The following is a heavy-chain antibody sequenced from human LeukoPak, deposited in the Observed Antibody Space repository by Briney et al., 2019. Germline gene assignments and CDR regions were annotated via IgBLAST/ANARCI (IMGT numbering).Heavy chain of an antibody. CDR2: ISYDGSNK. CDR3: ARASSTSHYYYYGMDV. V-gene: IGHV3-30-3*01. Sequence: GGSLRLSCAASGFTFSNYAMHWVRQAPGKGLEWVAVISYDGSNKYYADSVKDRFTISRDNSKNTLYLQMNSLRGEDTAVYYCARASSTSHYYYYGMDVWGQGTTVTVSS. D-gene: IGHD2-2*01. J-gene: IGHJ6*02. CDR1: GFTFSNYA.